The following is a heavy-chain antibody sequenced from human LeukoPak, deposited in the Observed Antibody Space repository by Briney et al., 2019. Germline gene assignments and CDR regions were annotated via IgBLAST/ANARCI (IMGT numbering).Heavy chain of an antibody. CDR2: ISAYNGNT. V-gene: IGHV1-18*04. CDR1: GYTFTGYY. J-gene: IGHJ3*01. D-gene: IGHD3-10*01. CDR3: ARDHVRAYGSGSFS. Sequence: ASVKVSCKASGYTFTGYYMHWVRQAPGQGLEWMGWISAYNGNTNYAQKLQGRVTMTTDTSTSTAYMELRSLRSDDTAVYYCARDHVRAYGSGSFSWGQGTMVTVSS.